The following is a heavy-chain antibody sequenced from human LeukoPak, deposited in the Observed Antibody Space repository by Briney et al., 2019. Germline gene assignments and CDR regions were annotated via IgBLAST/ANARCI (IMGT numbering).Heavy chain of an antibody. V-gene: IGHV1-2*04. CDR3: ARDGPITIFGVVYGMDV. J-gene: IGHJ6*02. D-gene: IGHD3-3*01. Sequence: GASVKVSCKASGYTVTGYYMLWVGQAPGQGREGMGWVNPNSGGTNYAQKFQGWGTITRDTSISTAYMELSRLRSDDTAVYYCARDGPITIFGVVYGMDVWGQGTTVTVSS. CDR1: GYTVTGYY. CDR2: VNPNSGGT.